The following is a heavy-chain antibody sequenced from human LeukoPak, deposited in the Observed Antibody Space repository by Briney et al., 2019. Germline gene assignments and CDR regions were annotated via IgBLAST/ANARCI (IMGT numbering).Heavy chain of an antibody. CDR3: AKRPSAYCSDGGCYFNY. D-gene: IGHD2-8*01. CDR1: GFSFSSYA. J-gene: IGHJ4*02. Sequence: GGSLRLSCAASGFSFSSYAMSWVRQAPGRGLAWVSAISGSGANTYYADSVKGRFTISRDNTNDTLYLQMNTLRAEDTSVYYCAKRPSAYCSDGGCYFNYWGQGTLVIVSS. CDR2: ISGSGANT. V-gene: IGHV3-23*01.